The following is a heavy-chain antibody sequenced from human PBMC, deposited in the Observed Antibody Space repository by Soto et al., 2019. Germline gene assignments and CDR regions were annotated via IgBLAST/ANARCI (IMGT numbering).Heavy chain of an antibody. CDR1: GFTFSSYA. D-gene: IGHD2-2*02. CDR3: AKDSLFAFDIVVVQAAIPSHY. Sequence: PGGSLRLSCAASGFTFSSYAMSRVRQSPGQGLELVSALSGSGGSTYYADFVKGRFTISRDNSKNTRYLQMNSLRTEERPVYYYAKDSLFAFDIVVVQAAIPSHYWGQGTLVTVSS. CDR2: LSGSGGST. V-gene: IGHV3-23*01. J-gene: IGHJ4*02.